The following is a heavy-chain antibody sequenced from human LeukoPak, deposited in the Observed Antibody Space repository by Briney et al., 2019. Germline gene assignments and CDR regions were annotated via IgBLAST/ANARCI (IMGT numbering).Heavy chain of an antibody. Sequence: SETLSLTCAVYGGSFSGYYWSWIRQPPGKGLEWIGEINHSGSTNYNPSLKSRVTISVDTSKNQFSLKLSSVTAADTAVYYCARLFRGDYPYYYYYYMDVWGKGTTVTIPS. J-gene: IGHJ6*03. CDR2: INHSGST. CDR1: GGSFSGYY. CDR3: ARLFRGDYPYYYYYYMDV. V-gene: IGHV4-34*01. D-gene: IGHD4-17*01.